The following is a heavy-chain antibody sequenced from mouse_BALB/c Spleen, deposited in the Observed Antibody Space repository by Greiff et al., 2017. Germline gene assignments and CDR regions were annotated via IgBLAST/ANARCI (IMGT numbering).Heavy chain of an antibody. CDR3: ARVYGYHYFDY. Sequence: VQLQQSGAELVKPGASVKLSCTASGFNIKDTYMHWVKQRPEQGLEWIGRIDPANGNTKYDPKFQGKATITADTSSNTAYLQLSSLTSEDTAVYYCARVYGYHYFDYWGQGTTLTVSS. D-gene: IGHD2-2*01. V-gene: IGHV14-3*02. CDR2: IDPANGNT. CDR1: GFNIKDTY. J-gene: IGHJ2*01.